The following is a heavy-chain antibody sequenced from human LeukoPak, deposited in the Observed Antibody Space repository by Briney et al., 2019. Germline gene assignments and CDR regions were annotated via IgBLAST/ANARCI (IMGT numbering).Heavy chain of an antibody. CDR2: IKQDGSEK. Sequence: GGSLRLSCAASGFTFSSYWMSWVRQAPGKGLEWVANIKQDGSEKYYVDSVKGRFTISRDNAKNSLYLQMNSLRAEDTAVYYCARKRTDYDILTGLPKYFDYWGQGALVTVSS. D-gene: IGHD3-9*01. V-gene: IGHV3-7*03. CDR3: ARKRTDYDILTGLPKYFDY. CDR1: GFTFSSYW. J-gene: IGHJ4*02.